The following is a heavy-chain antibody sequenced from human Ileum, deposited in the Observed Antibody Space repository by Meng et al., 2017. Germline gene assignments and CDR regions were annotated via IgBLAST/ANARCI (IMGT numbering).Heavy chain of an antibody. CDR1: GASVDSGNYH. D-gene: IGHD2-15*01. Sequence: QVQLQESGPGLVKPSQTLSLTCTVSGASVDSGNYHWSWVRQPPGKGLEVIGYTYNSWSTYYNPSLKSRVSMSVDTSKNQFSLTLKSVTAADTAVYYCNAYSSGGGLGSWGQGTLVTVSS. J-gene: IGHJ5*01. CDR3: NAYSSGGGLGS. CDR2: TYNSWST. V-gene: IGHV4-30-4*01.